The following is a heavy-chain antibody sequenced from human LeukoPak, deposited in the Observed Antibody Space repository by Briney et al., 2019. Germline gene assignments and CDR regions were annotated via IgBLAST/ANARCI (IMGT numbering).Heavy chain of an antibody. CDR1: GFIFKNYA. CDR2: SSGSGTHT. D-gene: IGHD3-22*01. V-gene: IGHV3-23*01. Sequence: GGSLRLSCAASGFIFKNYAMAWVRQPPGKGLEWVSVSSGSGTHTYYAASVKGRFTISRDNSNNTLYLQMNSLRAEGTAVYYCAREWGYYDSTGAYHGVSWFDSWGQGTLVTVSS. CDR3: AREWGYYDSTGAYHGVSWFDS. J-gene: IGHJ5*01.